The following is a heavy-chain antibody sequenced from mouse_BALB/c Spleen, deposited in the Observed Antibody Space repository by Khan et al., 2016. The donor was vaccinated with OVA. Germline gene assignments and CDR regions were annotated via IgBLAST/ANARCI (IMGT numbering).Heavy chain of an antibody. CDR2: ISSGSATI. Sequence: EVELVESGGGLVQPGGSRKLSCAASGFTFSNFGMHWVRQAPEKGLEWVAYISSGSATIYYADTVKGRFTISRDNPKNPLFLQMTSLRSEDTAIYYCARSLITTWYFDVWGAETTVTVSS. D-gene: IGHD2-4*01. CDR1: GFTFSNFG. V-gene: IGHV5-17*02. CDR3: ARSLITTWYFDV. J-gene: IGHJ1*01.